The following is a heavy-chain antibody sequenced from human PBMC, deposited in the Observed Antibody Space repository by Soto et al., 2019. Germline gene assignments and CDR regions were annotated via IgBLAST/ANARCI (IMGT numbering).Heavy chain of an antibody. D-gene: IGHD6-25*01. CDR1: GFSFRNYG. V-gene: IGHV3-48*02. CDR2: IKSRSGSV. Sequence: GGSLRLSCAASGFSFRNYGMNWVRQAPGKGLEWVSYIKSRSGSVYYADSVEGRFTISRDNAKNLVYLQMNSLRDEDTAVYYCARDDGTAAALNFEFWGQGTLVTVSS. CDR3: ARDDGTAAALNFEF. J-gene: IGHJ4*02.